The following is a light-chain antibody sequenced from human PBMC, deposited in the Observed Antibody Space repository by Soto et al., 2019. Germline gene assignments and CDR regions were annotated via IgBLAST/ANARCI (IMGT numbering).Light chain of an antibody. Sequence: DIQITQSPSTLSGSVGDRVTLTCRASQTISSWLAWYQQKPGKAPKLLIYKASTLKSGVPSRFSGSGSGTEFTLTIGSLQPDDFATYYCQHYNSYSEAFGQGTKVDI. CDR3: QHYNSYSEA. J-gene: IGKJ1*01. V-gene: IGKV1-5*03. CDR2: KAS. CDR1: QTISSW.